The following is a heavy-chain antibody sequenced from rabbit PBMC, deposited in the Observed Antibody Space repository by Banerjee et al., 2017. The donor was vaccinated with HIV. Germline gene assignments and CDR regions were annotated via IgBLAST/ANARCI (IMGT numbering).Heavy chain of an antibody. CDR2: IYTGGIIT. CDR1: GFSFSSSYW. Sequence: QSLEESGGDLVKPGASLTLTCTASGFSFSSSYWICWVRQAPGKGLEWVGCIYTGGIITYYATWAKGRFTISKTSWTTVTLQMTSLTAADTATYFCARDLAGVTGWNFNLWGPGTLVTVS. J-gene: IGHJ4*01. CDR3: ARDLAGVTGWNFNL. D-gene: IGHD4-1*01. V-gene: IGHV1S40*01.